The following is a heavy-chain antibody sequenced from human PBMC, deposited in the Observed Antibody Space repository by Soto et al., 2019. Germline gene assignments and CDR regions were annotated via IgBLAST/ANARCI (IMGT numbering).Heavy chain of an antibody. J-gene: IGHJ5*02. CDR3: AKEQSNWRKNWFDP. V-gene: IGHV3-23*01. D-gene: IGHD1-20*01. CDR1: GFTFSSYA. Sequence: GGSLRLSCAASGFTFSSYAMSWVRQAPGKGLEWVSAFSGSGGSTYYADSVKARFTISRDNSKNTLYLQMNSLRAEDTAVYYCAKEQSNWRKNWFDPWGQGTLVTVSS. CDR2: FSGSGGST.